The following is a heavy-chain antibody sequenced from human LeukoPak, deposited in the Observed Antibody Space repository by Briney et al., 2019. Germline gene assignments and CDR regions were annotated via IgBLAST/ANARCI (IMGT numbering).Heavy chain of an antibody. CDR3: ATNTVTATYWYFDL. CDR2: IYYSGST. CDR1: GGSISSYY. D-gene: IGHD4-17*01. V-gene: IGHV4-59*01. J-gene: IGHJ2*01. Sequence: SETLSLTCTVSGGSISSYYWSWIRHPPGKGLEWIGYIYYSGSTNYNPSLKSRVTISVDTSKNQFSLKLSSVTAADTAVYYCATNTVTATYWYFDLWGRGTLVTVSS.